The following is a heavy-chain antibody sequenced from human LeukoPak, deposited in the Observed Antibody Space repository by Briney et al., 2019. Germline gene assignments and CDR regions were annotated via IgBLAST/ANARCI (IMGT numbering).Heavy chain of an antibody. CDR3: ARGPPFYGVARNYYYMDV. J-gene: IGHJ6*03. D-gene: IGHD3-3*01. CDR1: GFTFSSYS. CDR2: ISSSSGSI. Sequence: GGSLRLSCAASGFTFSSYSLNWVRQAPGKGLEWISYISSSSGSIYYADSVKGRFTISRDNSKNTLYLQMNSLRAEDTAVYYCARGPPFYGVARNYYYMDVWGKGTTVTVSS. V-gene: IGHV3-48*01.